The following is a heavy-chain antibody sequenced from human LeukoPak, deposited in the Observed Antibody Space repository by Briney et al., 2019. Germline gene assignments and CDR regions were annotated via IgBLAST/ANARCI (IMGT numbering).Heavy chain of an antibody. D-gene: IGHD1-26*01. CDR2: ISYDGSNK. CDR3: ARDLSGSSYFDY. Sequence: GALRLSCAASGFTFSSYAMQWVRQAPGQGLGWGAVISYDGSNKYYEDSVKGRFTISRDNSKNTLYLQMNSLRAEDTAVYYCARDLSGSSYFDYWGQGTLVTVSS. CDR1: GFTFSSYA. V-gene: IGHV3-30-3*01. J-gene: IGHJ4*02.